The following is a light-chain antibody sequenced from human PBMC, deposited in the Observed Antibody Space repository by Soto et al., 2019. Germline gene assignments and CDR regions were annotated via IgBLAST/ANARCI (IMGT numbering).Light chain of an antibody. J-gene: IGKJ1*01. Sequence: DLQMTQSPSTLSASVGDRVTITCRASQSISSWLAWYQQKPGKAPKLLIYDASSLESGVPSRFSGSGSDTEFTLTISSLQPDDFATYYCQQYNSYPWTFGQGTKVDIK. CDR1: QSISSW. V-gene: IGKV1-5*01. CDR2: DAS. CDR3: QQYNSYPWT.